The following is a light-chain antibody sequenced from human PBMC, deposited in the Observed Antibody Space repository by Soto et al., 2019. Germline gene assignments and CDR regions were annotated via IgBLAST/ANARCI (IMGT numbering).Light chain of an antibody. CDR2: GAS. J-gene: IGKJ3*01. Sequence: ELVMTQSPDTLYVSPGEGATLSCRASQSVRTKLAWYQQKAGQAPRLLIYGASTRATGIPDRFSGSGSGTDFTLTISRLEPEDFAIYYCQQHSNFFGPGTKVDIK. CDR1: QSVRTK. CDR3: QQHSNF. V-gene: IGKV3-15*01.